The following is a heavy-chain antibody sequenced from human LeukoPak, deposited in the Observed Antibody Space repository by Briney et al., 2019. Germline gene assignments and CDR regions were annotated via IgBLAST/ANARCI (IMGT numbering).Heavy chain of an antibody. D-gene: IGHD2-2*01. CDR2: INANSGGT. CDR1: GYTFTGYY. CDR3: ARGQAPDCSSTSCYYYYGMDV. V-gene: IGHV1-2*02. Sequence: ASVKVSCKAFGYTFTGYYMHWVRQAPGQGVEWMGWINANSGGTDCAQKFQDRVTMTTDTSTSTAYMELRSLRSDDTAVYYCARGQAPDCSSTSCYYYYGMDVWGQGTTVTVSS. J-gene: IGHJ6*02.